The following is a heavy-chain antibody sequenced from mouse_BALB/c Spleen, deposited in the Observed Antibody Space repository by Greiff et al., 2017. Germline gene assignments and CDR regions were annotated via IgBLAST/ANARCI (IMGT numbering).Heavy chain of an antibody. Sequence: VQLKESGAGLMQPGASVRISCKATGYTFSSYWIEWVKQRPGHGLEWIGEILPGSGSTNYNEKFKGKATFTADTSSNTAYMQLSSLTSEDSAVYYCASDYGMVYWGQGTSVTVSS. CDR1: GYTFSSYW. V-gene: IGHV1-9*01. J-gene: IGHJ4*01. CDR2: ILPGSGST. CDR3: ASDYGMVY.